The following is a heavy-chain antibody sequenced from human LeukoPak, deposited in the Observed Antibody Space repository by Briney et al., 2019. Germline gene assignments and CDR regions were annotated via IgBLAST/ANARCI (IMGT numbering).Heavy chain of an antibody. CDR2: IKQDGSEK. V-gene: IGHV3-7*01. D-gene: IGHD3-3*01. CDR3: AREQWSGYPYYMNV. CDR1: GFTFSSYW. Sequence: GGSLRLSCAASGFTFSSYWMSWVRQAPGKGLEWVANIKQDGSEKYYVDSVKGRFTISRDNAKNSLYLQMNSLRAEDTAVYYCAREQWSGYPYYMNVWGKGTTVTVSS. J-gene: IGHJ6*03.